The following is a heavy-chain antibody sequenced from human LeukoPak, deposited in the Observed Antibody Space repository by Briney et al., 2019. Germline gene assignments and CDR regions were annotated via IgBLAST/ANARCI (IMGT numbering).Heavy chain of an antibody. CDR1: AFTFSSSN. CDR3: AKHRRSTLVTAYFDS. Sequence: NSGGSLRLSCAASAFTFSSSNMNWVRQAPGKGLEWVSSISSSGTYIYYRDSVKGRFTISRDNSKNTLYLQLNSLRVDDAAIYYCAKHRRSTLVTAYFDSWGQGTLVTVSS. D-gene: IGHD2-21*02. J-gene: IGHJ4*02. V-gene: IGHV3-21*04. CDR2: ISSSGTYI.